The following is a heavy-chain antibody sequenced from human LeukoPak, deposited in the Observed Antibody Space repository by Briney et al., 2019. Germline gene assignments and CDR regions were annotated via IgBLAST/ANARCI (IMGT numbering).Heavy chain of an antibody. V-gene: IGHV3-21*04. Sequence: GGSLRLSCGASGFTFSTYCMNWVRQAPGKGLEWVSYISSSSSYIYYADSVKGRFTISRDNSKNTLFLQMNSLRVEDAAMYYCAKTHGYFDQWGQGTLVAVSS. CDR1: GFTFSTYC. CDR3: AKTHGYFDQ. D-gene: IGHD3-22*01. J-gene: IGHJ4*02. CDR2: ISSSSSYI.